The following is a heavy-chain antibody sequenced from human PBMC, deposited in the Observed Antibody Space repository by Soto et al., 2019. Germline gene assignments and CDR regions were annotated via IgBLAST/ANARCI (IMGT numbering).Heavy chain of an antibody. Sequence: AVKVSCKTSGYTFTGHYIHWVRQAPQQGPEWMGEIGPESGATRYAEKFRGRVTMTMDTSITTVYMELRNLSPDDTAVYYCGRGRSGQIVIGCWGQGTPVTVSS. D-gene: IGHD5-12*01. CDR1: GYTFTGHY. CDR3: GRGRSGQIVIGC. J-gene: IGHJ4*02. CDR2: IGPESGAT. V-gene: IGHV1-2*02.